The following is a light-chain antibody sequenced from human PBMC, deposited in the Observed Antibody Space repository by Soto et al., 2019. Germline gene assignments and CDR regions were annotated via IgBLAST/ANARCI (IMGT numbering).Light chain of an antibody. Sequence: DIQMTQSPSSLSASVGDRVTITCRASQSISSYLNWYQQKPGKAPKLLIHAASSLESGVPSRFSGSGSGTDLTLTISSLQPEDSATYYCQQSYSIPVTFGQGTKVDIK. V-gene: IGKV1-39*01. CDR3: QQSYSIPVT. CDR2: AAS. CDR1: QSISSY. J-gene: IGKJ2*01.